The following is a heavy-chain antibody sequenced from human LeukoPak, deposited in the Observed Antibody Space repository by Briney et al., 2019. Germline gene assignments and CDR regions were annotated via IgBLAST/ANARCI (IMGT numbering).Heavy chain of an antibody. CDR1: GYTFTSYD. D-gene: IGHD6-13*01. CDR2: IIPIFGTA. Sequence: ASVKVSCKASGYTFTSYDINWVRQATGQGLEWMGGIIPIFGTANYAQKFQGRVTITADKSTSTAYMELSSLRSEDTAVYYCARDLGQQLSPAAVHWFDPWGQGTLVTVSS. J-gene: IGHJ5*02. V-gene: IGHV1-69*06. CDR3: ARDLGQQLSPAAVHWFDP.